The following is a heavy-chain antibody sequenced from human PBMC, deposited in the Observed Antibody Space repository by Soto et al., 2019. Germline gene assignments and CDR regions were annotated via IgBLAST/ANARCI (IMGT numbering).Heavy chain of an antibody. CDR2: ISGSGGST. CDR1: GFCFTSYW. V-gene: IGHV3-23*01. Sequence: WGSLRLSCPASGFCFTSYWMHYFRQAPGKGLVWVSAISGSGGSTHYADSVKGRFTISRDNSKNTLYLQMNSLRAEDTAVYYCARDRNHYFDYWGQGTLVTVSS. J-gene: IGHJ4*02. D-gene: IGHD1-1*01. CDR3: ARDRNHYFDY.